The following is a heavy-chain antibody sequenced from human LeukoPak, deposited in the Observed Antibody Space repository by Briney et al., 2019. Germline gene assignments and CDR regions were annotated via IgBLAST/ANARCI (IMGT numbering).Heavy chain of an antibody. CDR2: IYYSGST. D-gene: IGHD5-12*01. Sequence: PSETLSLTCTVSGGSIRGSDYHWGWIRQPPGKGQDWIGTIYYSGSTFYNPSLKSRVTVSVDTSKNQFSLKLTSVTAADTAVYYCARHRLLYKNGYDYYFDYWGQGTLVTVSS. V-gene: IGHV4-39*01. CDR1: GGSIRGSDYH. J-gene: IGHJ4*02. CDR3: ARHRLLYKNGYDYYFDY.